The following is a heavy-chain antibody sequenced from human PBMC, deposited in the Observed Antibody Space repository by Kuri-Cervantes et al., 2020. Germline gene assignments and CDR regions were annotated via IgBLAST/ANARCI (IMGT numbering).Heavy chain of an antibody. J-gene: IGHJ5*02. D-gene: IGHD3-10*01. CDR3: ARMVVRGVEDWFDP. CDR1: GFTFSSYS. V-gene: IGHV3-21*01. CDR2: ISSSSSYI. Sequence: GGSLRLSCAASGFTFSSYSMNWVRQAPGKGLEWVSSISSSSSYIYYADSGKGRFTISRDNAKNSLYLQMNSLRAEDTAVYYCARMVVRGVEDWFDPWGQGTLVTVSS.